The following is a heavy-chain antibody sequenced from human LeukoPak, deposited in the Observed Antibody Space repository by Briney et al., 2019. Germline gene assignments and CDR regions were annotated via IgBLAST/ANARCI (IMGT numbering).Heavy chain of an antibody. J-gene: IGHJ6*02. Sequence: GGSLRPSCAASGFTFRIYAMSWVRQAPGKGLEWVSAINGGGDSTYYVDSVKGRFTISRDNSENTLYLQMNSLRAEDTAVYYCARDQSVTNYYYGMDVWGQGTTVTVSS. D-gene: IGHD4-17*01. CDR1: GFTFRIYA. CDR2: INGGGDST. V-gene: IGHV3-23*01. CDR3: ARDQSVTNYYYGMDV.